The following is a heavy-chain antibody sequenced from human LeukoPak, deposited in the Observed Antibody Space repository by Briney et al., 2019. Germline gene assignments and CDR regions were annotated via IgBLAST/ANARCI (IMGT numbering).Heavy chain of an antibody. CDR3: ARDMPAAISY. V-gene: IGHV4-59*01. J-gene: IGHJ4*02. CDR1: GGSISSYY. CDR2: IYYSGST. Sequence: SETLSLTCTVSGGSISSYYWSWIRQPPGKGLEWIGYIYYSGSTNYNPSLKSRVTISVDTSKNQSSLKLSSVTAADTAVYYCARDMPAAISYWGQGTLVAVSS. D-gene: IGHD2-2*02.